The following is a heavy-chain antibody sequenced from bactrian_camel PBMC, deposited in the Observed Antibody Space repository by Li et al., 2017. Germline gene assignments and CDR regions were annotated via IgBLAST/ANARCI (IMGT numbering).Heavy chain of an antibody. Sequence: QLVESGGGSVQAGGSLRLSCVGDAYTYDWRSMAWFRQAPGKEREGVAVIYRAGGNTVYAPSVKGRFTISQDNAKNTLYLQMDNLKPEDTAMYYCAADSRILVGYELRHLEYRNWGQGTQVTVS. D-gene: IGHD1*01. V-gene: IGHV3S31*01. CDR1: AYTYDWRS. J-gene: IGHJ4*01. CDR3: AADSRILVGYELRHLEYRN. CDR2: IYRAGGNT.